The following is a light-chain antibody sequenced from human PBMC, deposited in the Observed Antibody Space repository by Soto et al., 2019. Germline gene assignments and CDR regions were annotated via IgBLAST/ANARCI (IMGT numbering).Light chain of an antibody. CDR3: QQYGSSPLVT. CDR2: GAS. J-gene: IGKJ4*01. V-gene: IGKV3-20*01. Sequence: EILLTQSPGTLSLSPGERATLSCRVIQSLTATYLAWYQQKPGQAPRLLIYGASSRATGIPDRFSGSGSGTDFTLTISRLEPEDFAVYYCQQYGSSPLVTFGGGTKVDIK. CDR1: QSLTATY.